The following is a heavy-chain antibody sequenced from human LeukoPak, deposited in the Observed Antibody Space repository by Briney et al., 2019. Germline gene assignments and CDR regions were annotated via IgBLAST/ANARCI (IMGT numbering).Heavy chain of an antibody. D-gene: IGHD2-21*02. Sequence: SETLSLTCTVSGGSISSGGYYWSWIRQHPGKGLEWIGYIYYSGCTDYNPSLKSRVTISVDTSKNQFSLKLSSVTAADTAVYYCARDWAYCGGDCYRYFDLWGRGTLVTVSS. J-gene: IGHJ2*01. CDR2: IYYSGCT. CDR1: GGSISSGGYY. CDR3: ARDWAYCGGDCYRYFDL. V-gene: IGHV4-31*03.